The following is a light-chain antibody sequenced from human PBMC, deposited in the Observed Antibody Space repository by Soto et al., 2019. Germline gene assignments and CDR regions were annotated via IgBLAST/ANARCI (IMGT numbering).Light chain of an antibody. CDR1: RNDIGAYEF. CDR2: EVV. V-gene: IGLV2-8*01. Sequence: QSALTQPPSASGSPGQSVTISCTGTRNDIGAYEFVSWYQHHPGKAPKLTIYEVVQRPSGVPDRFSGSKSGNTASLTVSGLQAADEADYYCKSYAGSNTYVFGTGTRSPS. CDR3: KSYAGSNTYV. J-gene: IGLJ1*01.